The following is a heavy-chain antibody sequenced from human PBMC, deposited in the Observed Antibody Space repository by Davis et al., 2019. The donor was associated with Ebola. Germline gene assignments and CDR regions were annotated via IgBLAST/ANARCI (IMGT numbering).Heavy chain of an antibody. J-gene: IGHJ4*02. Sequence: PSETLSLTCSVSGASISSYYWGWFRQPPGKGPEWIGYIHYSDNPEYNPSLGTRVTLSVDTSRNQFSLNLTSVTAADTAIYYCTLGAGWLTDYWGQGALVTVSS. CDR2: IHYSDNP. D-gene: IGHD6-19*01. CDR1: GASISSYY. V-gene: IGHV4-59*01. CDR3: TLGAGWLTDY.